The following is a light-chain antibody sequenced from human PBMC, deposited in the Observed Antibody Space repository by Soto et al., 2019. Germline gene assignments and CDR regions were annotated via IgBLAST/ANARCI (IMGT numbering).Light chain of an antibody. V-gene: IGLV2-23*01. CDR2: EGS. J-gene: IGLJ3*02. CDR1: SSDVGSYNL. CDR3: CSYAGSSILGV. Sequence: QPVLTQPASVSGSPGQSITISCTGTSSDVGSYNLVSWYQQHPGKAPKLMIYEGSKRPSGVSNRFSGSKSGNTASLTISGLQAEDEADYYCCSYAGSSILGVFGGGTKLTVL.